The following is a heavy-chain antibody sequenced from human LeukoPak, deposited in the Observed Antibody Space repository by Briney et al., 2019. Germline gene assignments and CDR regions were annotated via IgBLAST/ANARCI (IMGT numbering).Heavy chain of an antibody. D-gene: IGHD2-2*02. Sequence: SVKVSCKASGGTFRSYAISWVRQDPGPGLEWMGVVMPHLCSANYAQKFHGRVTSTADESTSTAYMELSSLGSEDTAVYYCARVERYQLLYGFAFDIWGQGTMVTVSS. CDR1: GGTFRSYA. V-gene: IGHV1-69*01. CDR2: VMPHLCSA. J-gene: IGHJ3*02. CDR3: ARVERYQLLYGFAFDI.